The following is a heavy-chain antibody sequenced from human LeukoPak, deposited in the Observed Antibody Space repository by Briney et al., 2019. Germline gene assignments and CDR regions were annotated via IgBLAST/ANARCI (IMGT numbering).Heavy chain of an antibody. Sequence: PGGSLRLFCAASGFTFSSYSMNWVRQAPGKGLEWVSYISTSSSTIFYADSVKGRFIISRDNAKSSLYLQINSLRVEDTAVYYCARSSGPLFNYFDYWGQGTLVTVSS. CDR2: ISTSSSTI. J-gene: IGHJ4*02. CDR3: ARSSGPLFNYFDY. CDR1: GFTFSSYS. D-gene: IGHD3-22*01. V-gene: IGHV3-48*04.